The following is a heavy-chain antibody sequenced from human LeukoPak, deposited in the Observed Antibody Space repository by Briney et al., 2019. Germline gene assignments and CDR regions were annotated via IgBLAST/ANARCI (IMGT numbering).Heavy chain of an antibody. CDR2: ISGSSSDT. D-gene: IGHD3-16*01. J-gene: IGHJ1*01. V-gene: IGHV3-11*05. CDR1: GFTISDYS. CDR3: SRARPGGGGQSLQH. Sequence: GGSLRLSCAASGFTISDYSMNWIRQAPGKGLEWLSFISGSSSDTNYADSVKGRFTISRDNANNSLYLQMNSLRVEETAVYYCSRARPGGGGQSLQHWGQGTLVTVSS.